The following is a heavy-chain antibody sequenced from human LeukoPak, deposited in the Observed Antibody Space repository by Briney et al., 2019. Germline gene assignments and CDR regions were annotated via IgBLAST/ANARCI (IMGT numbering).Heavy chain of an antibody. J-gene: IGHJ4*02. V-gene: IGHV4-38-2*02. Sequence: SETLSLTCTVSGYSISSGYYWGWIRPPPGKGLEWIGSIYHSGSTYYNPSLKSRVTISVDTSKNQFSLKLSSVTAADTAVYYCARGPTVTTNFDYWGQGTLVTVSS. CDR2: IYHSGST. CDR1: GYSISSGYY. D-gene: IGHD4-17*01. CDR3: ARGPTVTTNFDY.